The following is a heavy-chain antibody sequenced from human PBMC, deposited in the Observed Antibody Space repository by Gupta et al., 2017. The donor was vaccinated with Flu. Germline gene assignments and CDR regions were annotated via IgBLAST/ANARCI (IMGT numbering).Heavy chain of an antibody. CDR1: GFTFSTAW. CDR3: TTDSYYDSSGYYFNLLDY. CDR2: IKSKTDGGTT. V-gene: IGHV3-15*01. J-gene: IGHJ4*02. D-gene: IGHD3-22*01. Sequence: EVQLVESGGGLVKPGGSLRLSCAASGFTFSTAWMSWVRQAPGKGLEWVGRIKSKTDGGTTDYAAPVKGRFTISRDDSKNTLYLQMNSLKTEDTAVYYCTTDSYYDSSGYYFNLLDYWGQGTLVTVSS.